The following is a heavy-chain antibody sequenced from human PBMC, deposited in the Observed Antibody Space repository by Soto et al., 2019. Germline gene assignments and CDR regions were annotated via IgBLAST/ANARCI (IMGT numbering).Heavy chain of an antibody. CDR1: GFTFSSYS. J-gene: IGHJ6*02. CDR3: ARDLYYDILTGYPAGPRYRWYYGMDV. D-gene: IGHD3-9*01. Sequence: GGSLRLSCAASGFTFSSYSMNWVRQAPGKGLEWVSYISSSSSTIYYADSVKGRFTISRDNAKNSLYLQMNSLRDEDTAVYYCARDLYYDILTGYPAGPRYRWYYGMDVWGQGTTVTVSS. CDR2: ISSSSSTI. V-gene: IGHV3-48*02.